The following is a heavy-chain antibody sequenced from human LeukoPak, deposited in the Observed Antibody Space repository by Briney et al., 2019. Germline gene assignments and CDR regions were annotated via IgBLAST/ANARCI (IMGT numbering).Heavy chain of an antibody. CDR1: GFTFTSSA. J-gene: IGHJ4*02. V-gene: IGHV1-58*01. Sequence: SVKVSCKASGFTFTSSAVQWVRQARGQRPEWIGWIVVGSGNTNYAQKFQERVTITRDMSTSTAYMELSSLRSEDTAVYYCAADPEVQLWFWERGFDYWGQGTLVTVSS. D-gene: IGHD5-18*01. CDR2: IVVGSGNT. CDR3: AADPEVQLWFWERGFDY.